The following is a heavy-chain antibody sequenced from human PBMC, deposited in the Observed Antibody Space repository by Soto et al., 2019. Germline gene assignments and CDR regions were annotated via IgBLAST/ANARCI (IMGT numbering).Heavy chain of an antibody. D-gene: IGHD2-21*02. CDR2: INGGNGNT. V-gene: IGHV1-3*05. Sequence: QVQLVQSGAEEKKTGASVKVSCKASGYTFTSYAMHWVRQAPGQRLEWMGWINGGNGNTKYSQKFQGRVTITRDTSASTAYMELSSLRSEDTAVYYCARSFVVVTDFDYWGQGTLVTVSS. CDR3: ARSFVVVTDFDY. J-gene: IGHJ4*02. CDR1: GYTFTSYA.